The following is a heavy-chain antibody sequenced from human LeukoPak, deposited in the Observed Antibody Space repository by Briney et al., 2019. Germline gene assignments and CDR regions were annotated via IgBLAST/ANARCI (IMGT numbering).Heavy chain of an antibody. D-gene: IGHD1-14*01. J-gene: IGHJ4*02. Sequence: SETLSLTCTVSGASISSTGSYWAGLRQPPGKGLDWIGTISYAGSTNYNPSLNTRVTISTDTSNNQFSLRLSSVTDADTAVYYYARVAAGLKYGADYWGQGTLVTVSS. V-gene: IGHV4-39*07. CDR1: GASISSTGSY. CDR2: ISYAGST. CDR3: ARVAAGLKYGADY.